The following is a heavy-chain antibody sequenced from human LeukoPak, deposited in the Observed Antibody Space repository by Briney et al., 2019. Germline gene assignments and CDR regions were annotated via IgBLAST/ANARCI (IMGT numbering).Heavy chain of an antibody. Sequence: PSETLSLTCTVSGGSISSSSYYWGWIRQPPGKGLEWIGSIYYSGSTYYNPSLKSRVTISVDTSKNQFSLKLSSVTAADTAVYYCARHSGQNYYGSGSYFDYWGQGTLVTVSS. CDR3: ARHSGQNYYGSGSYFDY. V-gene: IGHV4-39*01. D-gene: IGHD3-10*01. CDR1: GGSISSSSYY. CDR2: IYYSGST. J-gene: IGHJ4*02.